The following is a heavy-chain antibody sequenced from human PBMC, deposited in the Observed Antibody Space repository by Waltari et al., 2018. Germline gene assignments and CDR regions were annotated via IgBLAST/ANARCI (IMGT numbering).Heavy chain of an antibody. Sequence: QVQLQESGPGLVKPSETLSLTCTVSGGSISSYYWSWIRQPPGKGLEWIGYIYYSGSTNYNPSLKSRVTISVDTSKNQFSLKLSSVTAADTAVYYCARDRIYYDSSGPIYYGMDVWGQGTTVTVSS. CDR2: IYYSGST. D-gene: IGHD3-22*01. CDR3: ARDRIYYDSSGPIYYGMDV. V-gene: IGHV4-59*01. CDR1: GGSISSYY. J-gene: IGHJ6*02.